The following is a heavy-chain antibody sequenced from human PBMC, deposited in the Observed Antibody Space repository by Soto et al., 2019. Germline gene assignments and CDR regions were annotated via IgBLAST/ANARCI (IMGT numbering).Heavy chain of an antibody. Sequence: QVQLVESGGGVVQPGRSLRLSCAASGFTFSSYGMHWVRQAPGKGLEWVAVIWYDGSNKYYADSVKGRFTISRDNSKNTLYLQMNSLRAEDTAVYYCARVVVPAVPYDYYYMDVWGKGTTVTVSS. J-gene: IGHJ6*03. CDR3: ARVVVPAVPYDYYYMDV. D-gene: IGHD2-2*01. V-gene: IGHV3-33*01. CDR1: GFTFSSYG. CDR2: IWYDGSNK.